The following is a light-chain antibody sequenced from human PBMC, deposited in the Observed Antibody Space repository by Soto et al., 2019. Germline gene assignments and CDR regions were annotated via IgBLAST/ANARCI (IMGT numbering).Light chain of an antibody. Sequence: SALTQPPSASGSPGQSVAISCNGTSSDVGAYNYVAWYQQHPGKVPKLMIYEVSKRPSGVPDRFSGSKSGNTASLTVSGLQADDEADYYCSSYAGSDVFVFGTGTKV. CDR2: EVS. V-gene: IGLV2-8*01. J-gene: IGLJ1*01. CDR3: SSYAGSDVFV. CDR1: SSDVGAYNY.